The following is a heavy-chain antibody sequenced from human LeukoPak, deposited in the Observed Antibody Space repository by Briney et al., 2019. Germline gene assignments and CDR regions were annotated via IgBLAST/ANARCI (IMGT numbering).Heavy chain of an antibody. Sequence: GESLTISCKGSGYSFSTYWIGWVRQMSGKGLEWMGIFYPGDSDTRYSPSFQGQVTISVDKSISTAFLHWSSLKASDTATYYCARAPTSVSYPYFFDYWGQGSLVTVSS. CDR2: FYPGDSDT. J-gene: IGHJ4*02. CDR3: ARAPTSVSYPYFFDY. CDR1: GYSFSTYW. D-gene: IGHD4-17*01. V-gene: IGHV5-51*01.